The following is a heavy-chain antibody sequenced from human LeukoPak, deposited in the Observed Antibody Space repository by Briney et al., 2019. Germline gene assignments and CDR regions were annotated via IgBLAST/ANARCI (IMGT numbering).Heavy chain of an antibody. V-gene: IGHV3-30*18. Sequence: GGSLRLSCAASGLSFSSYGMHWVRQAPGKGLEWVAVIPYDGSNTYYADSVKGRFTISRDNSKNTLYLQMNSLRVEDSAVYYCAKNTKPTLVTPDFWGQGTLVTVSS. J-gene: IGHJ4*02. CDR2: IPYDGSNT. CDR1: GLSFSSYG. CDR3: AKNTKPTLVTPDF. D-gene: IGHD4-23*01.